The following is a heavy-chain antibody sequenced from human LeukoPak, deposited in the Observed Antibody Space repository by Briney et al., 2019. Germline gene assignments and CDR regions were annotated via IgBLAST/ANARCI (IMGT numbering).Heavy chain of an antibody. D-gene: IGHD3-10*01. J-gene: IGHJ6*04. CDR2: IKQDGSEK. CDR1: GFTFSSYW. Sequence: GGSLRLSCAASGFTFSSYWMSWVRQAPGKGLEWVANIKQDGSEKYYVDSVKGRFTISRDNAKNSLYLQMNSLGAEDTAVYYCARRLLWFGELGYGMDVWGKGTTVTVSS. CDR3: ARRLLWFGELGYGMDV. V-gene: IGHV3-7*03.